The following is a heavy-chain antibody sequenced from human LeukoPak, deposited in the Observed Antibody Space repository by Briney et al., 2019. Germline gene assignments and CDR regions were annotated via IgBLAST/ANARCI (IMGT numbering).Heavy chain of an antibody. CDR1: GGSISSYY. CDR3: ATAESLDAFDI. J-gene: IGHJ3*02. CDR2: IYYSGST. Sequence: PSETLSLTCTVSGGSISSYYWSWFRQPPGKGLEWIGYIYYSGSTNYNPSLKSRVTISVDTSKNQFSLKLSSVTAADTAVYYCATAESLDAFDIWGQGTMVTVSS. V-gene: IGHV4-59*08.